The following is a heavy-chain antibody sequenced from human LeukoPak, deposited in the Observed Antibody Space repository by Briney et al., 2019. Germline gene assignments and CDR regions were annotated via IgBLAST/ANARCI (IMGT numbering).Heavy chain of an antibody. D-gene: IGHD3-16*02. V-gene: IGHV4-31*03. J-gene: IGHJ3*02. CDR1: GGSISSGGYY. Sequence: SETLSLTCTVSGGSISSGGYYWSWIRQPPGKGLEWIGYIYYSGSTYYNPSLKSRVTISVDTSKNQFSLKLSSVTAADTAVYYCARVIDDYVWGSYRSPDAFDIWGQGTMVTVSS. CDR3: ARVIDDYVWGSYRSPDAFDI. CDR2: IYYSGST.